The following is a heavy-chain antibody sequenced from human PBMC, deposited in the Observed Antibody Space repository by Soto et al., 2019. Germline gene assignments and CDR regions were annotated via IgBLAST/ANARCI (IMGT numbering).Heavy chain of an antibody. CDR2: INPNNGAT. J-gene: IGHJ4*02. Sequence: ASVKVSCKASGYIFTGNYMHWVRQAPGQGLEYMGWINPNNGATNYAQNFQGRVTMTWDTSISTAYMEVRRLRSDDTAVYYCAPHYPDSSVYFDHWVQVSLVNVSS. V-gene: IGHV1-2*02. CDR3: APHYPDSSVYFDH. CDR1: GYIFTGNY. D-gene: IGHD3-22*01.